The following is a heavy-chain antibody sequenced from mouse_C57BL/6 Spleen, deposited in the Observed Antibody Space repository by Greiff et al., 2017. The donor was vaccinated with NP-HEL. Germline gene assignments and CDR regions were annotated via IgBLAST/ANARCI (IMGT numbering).Heavy chain of an antibody. Sequence: EVKLVESGEGLVKPGGSLKLSCAASGFTFSSYAMSWVRQTPEKRLEWVAYISSGGDYIYYADTVKGRFTISRDNARNTLYLQMSSLKSEDTAMYYCTSDDGYDAAGLYAMDYWGQGTSVTVSS. CDR3: TSDDGYDAAGLYAMDY. CDR1: GFTFSSYA. CDR2: ISSGGDYI. J-gene: IGHJ4*01. D-gene: IGHD2-2*01. V-gene: IGHV5-9-1*02.